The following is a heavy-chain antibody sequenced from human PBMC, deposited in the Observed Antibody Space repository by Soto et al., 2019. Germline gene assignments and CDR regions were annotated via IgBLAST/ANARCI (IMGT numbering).Heavy chain of an antibody. CDR1: GFTFSDYY. CDR2: ISSSGSTI. CDR3: ARVESGILSPYYYCMDV. Sequence: WGSLRLSCAASGFTFSDYYMSWIRQAPGKGLEWVSYISSSGSTIYYADSVKGRFTISRDNAKNSLYLQMNSLRAEDTAVYYCARVESGILSPYYYCMDVWGKGTTVTVSS. J-gene: IGHJ6*03. V-gene: IGHV3-11*01. D-gene: IGHD2-15*01.